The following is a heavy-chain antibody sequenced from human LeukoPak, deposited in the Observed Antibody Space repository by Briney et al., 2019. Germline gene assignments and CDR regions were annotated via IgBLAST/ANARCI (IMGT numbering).Heavy chain of an antibody. Sequence: GGSLRLSCAASGFTLSTFDMNWVRQAPGKGPAWVSSISTSSRYIYYRDSVKGRFTISRDDAKNSLYLQMNSLRVEDTAVYYCARADCSGSTCYLRRSWFDPWGQGTLVTVSS. J-gene: IGHJ5*02. CDR1: GFTLSTFD. CDR3: ARADCSGSTCYLRRSWFDP. D-gene: IGHD2-2*01. CDR2: ISTSSRYI. V-gene: IGHV3-21*01.